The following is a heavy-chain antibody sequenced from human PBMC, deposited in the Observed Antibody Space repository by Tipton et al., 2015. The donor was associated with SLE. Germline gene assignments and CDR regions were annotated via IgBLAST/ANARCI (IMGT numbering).Heavy chain of an antibody. CDR1: GVSATRGTSF. J-gene: IGHJ2*01. CDR2: ISTGGGT. CDR3: ARRVVRLGYFDL. D-gene: IGHD2-15*01. Sequence: TLSLTCNVSGVSATRGTSFWSWIRPPAGKGLEWIGHISTGGGTHYRPSLKSRVTMTLDESKNHFSLKLTSVTAADTAFYFCARRVVRLGYFDLWGRGTLITVSS. V-gene: IGHV4-61*09.